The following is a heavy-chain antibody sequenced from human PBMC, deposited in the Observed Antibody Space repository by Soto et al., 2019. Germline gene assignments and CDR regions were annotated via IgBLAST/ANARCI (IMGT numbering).Heavy chain of an antibody. CDR1: GFTFSSYG. D-gene: IGHD2-2*01. Sequence: GGSLRLSCAASGFTFSSYGMHWVRQAPGKGLEWVAVISYDGSNKYYADSVKGRFTISRDNSKNTLYLQMNSLRGEDTAVYFCVGEVGFQLIYWGQGTLVTVSS. J-gene: IGHJ4*02. V-gene: IGHV3-30*03. CDR3: VGEVGFQLIY. CDR2: ISYDGSNK.